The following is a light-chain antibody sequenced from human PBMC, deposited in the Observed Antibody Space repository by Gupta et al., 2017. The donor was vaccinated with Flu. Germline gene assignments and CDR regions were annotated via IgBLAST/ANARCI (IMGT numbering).Light chain of an antibody. CDR2: DAS. CDR1: QSVSSY. V-gene: IGKV3-11*01. Sequence: PDTLSLSPGERATLSCRASQSVSSYLAWYQQKPGQAPRLLIYDASNRATGIPARFSGSGSGTDFILTISSLEPEDLAVYYCQQRNNSPLTFGQGTKLEIK. CDR3: QQRNNSPLT. J-gene: IGKJ2*01.